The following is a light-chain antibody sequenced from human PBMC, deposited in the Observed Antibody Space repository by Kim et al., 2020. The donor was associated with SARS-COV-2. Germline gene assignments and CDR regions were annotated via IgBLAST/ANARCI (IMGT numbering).Light chain of an antibody. CDR3: SSYTGSSTLV. Sequence: GQSITISCTGTSGDVDGYNSVSWSQQLPGTAPKLVLYDVIYRPSGISDRFTGSKSANTASLTISGLQADDEADYYCSSYTGSSTLVFGGGTKLTVL. CDR2: DVI. V-gene: IGLV2-14*03. CDR1: SGDVDGYNS. J-gene: IGLJ2*01.